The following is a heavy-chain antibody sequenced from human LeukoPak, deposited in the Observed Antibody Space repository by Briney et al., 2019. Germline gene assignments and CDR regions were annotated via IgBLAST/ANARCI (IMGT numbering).Heavy chain of an antibody. CDR3: ARDSHYARPFDP. V-gene: IGHV4-30-4*02. J-gene: IGHJ5*02. CDR1: GGSISRGDYY. D-gene: IGHD2-2*01. CDR2: IYYSGST. Sequence: PSDTLSLTCTVSGGSISRGDYYWSWIRQPPGKGLEWIGYIYYSGSTYYNPSLKSRVTISVDTSKNQFSLKLSSVTAADTAVYYCARDSHYARPFDPWGQGTLVTVSS.